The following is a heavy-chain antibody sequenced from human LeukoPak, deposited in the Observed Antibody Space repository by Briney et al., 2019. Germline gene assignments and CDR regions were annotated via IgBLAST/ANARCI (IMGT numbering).Heavy chain of an antibody. D-gene: IGHD1-26*01. V-gene: IGHV4-59*01. CDR3: ARARLGAPEGYYYYYMDV. Sequence: SETLSLTCTVSGGSISSYYGSWLRQPPGKGLEWIGYIYYRGSTNYNPSLKSRVTISVDTSKNQFSLKLSSVTAADTAVYYCARARLGAPEGYYYYYMDVWGKGTTVTISS. CDR2: IYYRGST. J-gene: IGHJ6*03. CDR1: GGSISSYY.